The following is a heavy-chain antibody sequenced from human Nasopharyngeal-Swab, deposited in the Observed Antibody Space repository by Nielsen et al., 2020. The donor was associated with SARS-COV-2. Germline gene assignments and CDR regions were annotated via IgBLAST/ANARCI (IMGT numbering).Heavy chain of an antibody. J-gene: IGHJ5*02. V-gene: IGHV3-30*04. CDR2: ISSDGSEN. CDR3: ARAPSTVTTRGWFDP. CDR1: AFSFSTSA. Sequence: GESLKISCVASAFSFSTSAMYWVRQAPGKGLEWVAVISSDGSENYYADSVKGRFTISRDNSKNTLYPQMNSLRVEDTAVYYCARAPSTVTTRGWFDPWGQGTLVTVSS. D-gene: IGHD4-17*01.